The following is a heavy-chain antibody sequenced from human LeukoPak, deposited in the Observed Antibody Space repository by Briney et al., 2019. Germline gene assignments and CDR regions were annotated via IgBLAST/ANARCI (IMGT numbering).Heavy chain of an antibody. Sequence: ASVKVSCKASGYTFTSYDINWVRQATGQGLEWMGWMNPNSGNTGYAQKFQGRVTMTRNTSISTAYMELSSLRSDDTAVYYCARVVRYSSSRQAGWFDPWGQGTLVTVSS. J-gene: IGHJ5*02. V-gene: IGHV1-8*01. D-gene: IGHD6-13*01. CDR1: GYTFTSYD. CDR2: MNPNSGNT. CDR3: ARVVRYSSSRQAGWFDP.